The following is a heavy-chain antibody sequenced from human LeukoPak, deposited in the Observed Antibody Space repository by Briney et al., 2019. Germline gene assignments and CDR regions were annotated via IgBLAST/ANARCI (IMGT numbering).Heavy chain of an antibody. CDR3: ARLPPLYSSGWHNYFDY. CDR1: GGSISSYY. J-gene: IGHJ4*02. V-gene: IGHV4-4*09. Sequence: PSETLSLTCTVSGGSISSYYWSWIRQPPGKGLEWIGYIYTSGSTNYNPSLKSRVTISVDTSKNQFSLKLSSVTAADTAVYYCARLPPLYSSGWHNYFDYWGQGTLVTVSS. CDR2: IYTSGST. D-gene: IGHD6-19*01.